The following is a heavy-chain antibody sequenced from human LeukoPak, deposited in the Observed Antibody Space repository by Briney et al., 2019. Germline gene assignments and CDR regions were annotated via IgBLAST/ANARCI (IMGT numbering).Heavy chain of an antibody. J-gene: IGHJ4*02. D-gene: IGHD3-10*01. CDR1: GNTLTDYY. Sequence: GASVKVSCKPSGNTLTDYYIHWVRQAPGQGLEWMGWTNPNSGAPNYAQKFQGRVTMTRDTSISTAYMELSSLTSDDTAVYYSASLTIAWGSRNYWGQGTLVTVSS. CDR2: TNPNSGAP. CDR3: ASLTIAWGSRNY. V-gene: IGHV1-2*02.